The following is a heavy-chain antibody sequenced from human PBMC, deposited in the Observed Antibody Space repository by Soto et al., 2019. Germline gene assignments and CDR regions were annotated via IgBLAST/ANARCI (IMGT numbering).Heavy chain of an antibody. CDR1: GFSLSTSQVG. CDR2: VYWNDDK. V-gene: IGHV2-5*01. Sequence: SGPTLVNPTQTLTLTCTFSGFSLSTSQVGVGWIRQPPGKALEWLAHVYWNDDKYYSLSLKSRLTISKDTSKSQVVLTMTNMDPVDTATYYCARTQYYYDSSGYYLTPPFDYWGQGTLVTVSS. J-gene: IGHJ4*02. CDR3: ARTQYYYDSSGYYLTPPFDY. D-gene: IGHD3-22*01.